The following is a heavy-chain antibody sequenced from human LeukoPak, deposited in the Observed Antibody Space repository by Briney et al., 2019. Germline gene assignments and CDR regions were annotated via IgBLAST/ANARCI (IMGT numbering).Heavy chain of an antibody. J-gene: IGHJ2*01. D-gene: IGHD6-6*01. CDR1: GGSISSGSYY. CDR3: ARRDSSSSIDL. Sequence: SETLSLTCTVSGGSISSGSYYWRWIRQPAGKGLEWIGRIYTSGSTNYNPSLKSRVTISVDTSKNQFSLKLSSVTAADTAVYYCARRDSSSSIDLWGRGTLVTVSS. V-gene: IGHV4-61*02. CDR2: IYTSGST.